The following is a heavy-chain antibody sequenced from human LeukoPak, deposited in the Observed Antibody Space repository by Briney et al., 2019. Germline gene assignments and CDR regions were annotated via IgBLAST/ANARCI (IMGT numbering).Heavy chain of an antibody. V-gene: IGHV3-23*01. D-gene: IGHD1-1*01. J-gene: IGHJ4*02. CDR3: AKGCGTIVDGAFDS. Sequence: GGSLRLSCAASGFTSSSCAMSWVRQAPGKGLERVSGISASGYTTNYADSVKGRFTISRDNSKNTLYMQMNSLRAEDTAVYYCAKGCGTIVDGAFDSWGQGTLVTVS. CDR1: GFTSSSCA. CDR2: ISASGYTT.